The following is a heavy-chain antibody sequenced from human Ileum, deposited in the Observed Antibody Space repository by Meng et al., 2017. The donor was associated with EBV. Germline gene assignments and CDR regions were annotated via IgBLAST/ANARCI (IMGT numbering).Heavy chain of an antibody. CDR2: IYYSGST. V-gene: IGHV4-39*01. CDR1: GGSISSSSYY. CDR3: ARSIVVVPAAIYY. D-gene: IGHD2-2*01. Sequence: PVLAKPSATLPSTFTVFGGSISSSSYYWGWIRQPPGKGLEWIGSIYYSGSTYYNPSLKSRVTISVDTSKNQFSLKLSSVTAADTAVYYCARSIVVVPAAIYYWGQGTLVTVSS. J-gene: IGHJ4*02.